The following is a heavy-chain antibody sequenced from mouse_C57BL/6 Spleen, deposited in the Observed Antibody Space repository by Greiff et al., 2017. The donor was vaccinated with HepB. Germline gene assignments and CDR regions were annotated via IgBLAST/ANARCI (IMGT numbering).Heavy chain of an antibody. Sequence: EVHLVESEGGLVQPGSSMKLSCTASGFTFSDYYMAWVRQVPEKGLEWVANINYDGSSTYYLDSLKSRFIISRDNAKNILYLQMSSLKSEDTATYYCARDVDSYAMDYWGQGTSVTVSS. J-gene: IGHJ4*01. CDR3: ARDVDSYAMDY. V-gene: IGHV5-16*01. CDR2: INYDGSST. CDR1: GFTFSDYY.